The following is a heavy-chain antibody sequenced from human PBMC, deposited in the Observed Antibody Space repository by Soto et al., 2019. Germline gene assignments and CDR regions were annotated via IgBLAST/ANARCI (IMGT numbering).Heavy chain of an antibody. V-gene: IGHV3-64*01. CDR2: ISSNGGST. D-gene: IGHD3-10*01. CDR1: GFTFSGYA. Sequence: GGSLRLSCSASGFTFSGYAMHWVRQAPGKGLEYVSAISSNGGSTYYANSVKGRFTISRDNSKNTLYLQMGSLRAEDMAVYYCARSGDSYYFDYWGQGT. J-gene: IGHJ4*02. CDR3: ARSGDSYYFDY.